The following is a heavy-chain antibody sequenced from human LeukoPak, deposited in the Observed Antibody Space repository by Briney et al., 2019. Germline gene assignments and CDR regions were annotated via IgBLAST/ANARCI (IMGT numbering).Heavy chain of an antibody. Sequence: GASVKVSCKASGGTFSSYAISWVRQAPGQGREWMGRIIPIFGTANYAQKFQGRVTITADKSTSTAYMELSSLRSEDTAVYYCARDGGDYTLFDYWGQGTLVTVSS. J-gene: IGHJ4*02. CDR2: IIPIFGTA. CDR1: GGTFSSYA. V-gene: IGHV1-69*06. D-gene: IGHD4-17*01. CDR3: ARDGGDYTLFDY.